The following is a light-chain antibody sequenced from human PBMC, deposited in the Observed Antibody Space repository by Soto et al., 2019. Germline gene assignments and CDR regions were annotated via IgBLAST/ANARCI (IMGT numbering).Light chain of an antibody. Sequence: DIQMTQSPSTLSASVGDRVTITCRASQSITIWLAWYQQKPGKAPKLLIFDASNLESGVPSRFSGSGSGTEFALTISSLQPDDFATYYCQHYNSFSWTFGQVTKVEIK. J-gene: IGKJ1*01. CDR1: QSITIW. CDR2: DAS. CDR3: QHYNSFSWT. V-gene: IGKV1-5*01.